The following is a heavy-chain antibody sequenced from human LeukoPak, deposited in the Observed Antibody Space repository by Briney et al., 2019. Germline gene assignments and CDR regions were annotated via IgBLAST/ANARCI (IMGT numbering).Heavy chain of an antibody. Sequence: SETLSLTCTVSGGSISDYYWSWIRQPPGKGLEWIGYVYYTGRTNDNPSLKTRVTISLDTSKSQFSLKLNSVTAADTAVYYCARLNGDYWGRGTLVTVSS. V-gene: IGHV4-59*08. CDR2: VYYTGRT. CDR1: GGSISDYY. D-gene: IGHD1-1*01. CDR3: ARLNGDY. J-gene: IGHJ4*02.